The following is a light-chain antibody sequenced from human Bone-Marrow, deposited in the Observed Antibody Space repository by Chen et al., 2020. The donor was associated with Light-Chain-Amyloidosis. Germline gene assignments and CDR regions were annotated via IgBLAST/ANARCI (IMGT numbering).Light chain of an antibody. CDR1: QSILYSYSNKTY. J-gene: IGKJ1*01. CDR2: WAS. CDR3: QQYYGVSWT. Sequence: DIVVTQSPDSLAVNLGERATINCKSGQSILYSYSNKTYLSWYQQKPGQPLKLLIYWASTRESGVPDRFSGSGSGTDFTLTISSLQAEDVAVYYCQQYYGVSWTFGQGTKVEIK. V-gene: IGKV4-1*01.